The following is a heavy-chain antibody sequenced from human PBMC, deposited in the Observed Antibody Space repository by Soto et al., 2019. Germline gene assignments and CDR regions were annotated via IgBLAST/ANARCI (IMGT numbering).Heavy chain of an antibody. CDR3: ARRYSSAFDI. J-gene: IGHJ3*02. V-gene: IGHV4-61*01. CDR1: GGSISSGNYY. CDR2: IYHSGST. Sequence: SETLSLTCTVSGGSISSGNYYWSWIRQPPGKGLEWIGYIYHSGSTNYNPSLKSRVTISVDTSKNQFSLKLSSVTAADTAVYYCARRYSSAFDIWGQGTMVTVSS. D-gene: IGHD6-13*01.